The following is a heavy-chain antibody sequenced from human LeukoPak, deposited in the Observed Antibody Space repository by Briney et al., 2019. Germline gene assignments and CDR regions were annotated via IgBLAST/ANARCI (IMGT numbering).Heavy chain of an antibody. Sequence: PGGSLRLSCAASGFTFSSYAMSWVRQAPGKGLEWASAISGSGGSTYYADSVEGRFIISRDNSKNTLYLQMNSLRAEDTAVYYCANDGAYYDSSTDAFDIWGQGTMVTVSS. CDR3: ANDGAYYDSSTDAFDI. CDR1: GFTFSSYA. J-gene: IGHJ3*02. CDR2: ISGSGGST. V-gene: IGHV3-23*01. D-gene: IGHD3-22*01.